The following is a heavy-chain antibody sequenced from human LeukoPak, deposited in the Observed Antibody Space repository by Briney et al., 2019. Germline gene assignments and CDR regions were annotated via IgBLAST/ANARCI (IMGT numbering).Heavy chain of an antibody. CDR3: AKDYYDSSAYYAEYFQH. J-gene: IGHJ1*01. Sequence: GGSLRLSCAASGFTFSSYAMTWVRQAPGKGLEWVSAISGSGGSTYYADSVKGRFTISRDNSKNTLYLQMNSLRAEDTAVYYCAKDYYDSSAYYAEYFQHWGQGTLATVSS. CDR2: ISGSGGST. V-gene: IGHV3-23*01. CDR1: GFTFSSYA. D-gene: IGHD3-22*01.